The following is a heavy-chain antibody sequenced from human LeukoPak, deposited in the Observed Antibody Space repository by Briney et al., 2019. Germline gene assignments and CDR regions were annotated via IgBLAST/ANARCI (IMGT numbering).Heavy chain of an antibody. CDR3: ARARGYFDY. Sequence: SETLSLTCTVSGGSISSSSYYWGWIRQPPGKGLEWIGSIYYSGSTYYNPSLKSRVTISVDTSKNQFSLKLSSVTAADTAVYYCARARGYFDYWGQGTLVTVSS. V-gene: IGHV4-39*07. CDR2: IYYSGST. J-gene: IGHJ4*02. CDR1: GGSISSSSYY.